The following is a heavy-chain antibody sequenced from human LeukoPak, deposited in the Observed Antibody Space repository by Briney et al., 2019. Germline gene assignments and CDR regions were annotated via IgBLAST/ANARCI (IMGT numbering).Heavy chain of an antibody. J-gene: IGHJ6*02. CDR2: ISYDGSNK. V-gene: IGHV3-30-3*01. CDR3: ARAPYYYGMDV. CDR1: GFTFSSYA. Sequence: GGSLRLFCAASGFTFSSYAMHWVRQAPGKGLEWVAVISYDGSNKYYADSVKGRFTISRDNSKNTLYLQMNSLRAEDTAVYYCARAPYYYGMDVWGQGTTVTVSS.